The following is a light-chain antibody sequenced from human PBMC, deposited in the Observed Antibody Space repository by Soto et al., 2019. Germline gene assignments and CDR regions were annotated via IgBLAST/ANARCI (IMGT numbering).Light chain of an antibody. CDR3: ATWEDSLNGPV. V-gene: IGLV1-44*01. Sequence: QSVLTQPPSASATPGQRVAISCSGSSSNIGSNTVNWYHQLPGTAPKLLIYSNDQRPSGVPGRFSGSKSGTSASLAISGLQSEDEGEYYCATWEDSLNGPVFGGGTKLTVL. CDR1: SSNIGSNT. CDR2: SND. J-gene: IGLJ3*02.